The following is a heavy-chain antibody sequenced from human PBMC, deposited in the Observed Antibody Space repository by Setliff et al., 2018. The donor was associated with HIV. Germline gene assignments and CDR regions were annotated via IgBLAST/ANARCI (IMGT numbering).Heavy chain of an antibody. D-gene: IGHD3-10*01. CDR3: ARTYYYGSGSYYNIDY. J-gene: IGHJ4*02. Sequence: SGPTLVNPTQTLTLTCTFSGFSLSTSGVCVSWIRQPPGKALEWLARIDWDGEKYYSTSLKTRLTISKDTSKNQVVLTMTNMDPVDTARYYCARTYYYGSGSYYNIDYWGQGTLVTVSS. V-gene: IGHV2-70*11. CDR1: GFSLSTSGVC. CDR2: IDWDGEK.